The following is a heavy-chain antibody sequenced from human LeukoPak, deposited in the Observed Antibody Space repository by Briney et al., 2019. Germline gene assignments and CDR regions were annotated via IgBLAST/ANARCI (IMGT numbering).Heavy chain of an antibody. V-gene: IGHV1-46*01. CDR3: ARSRLWFGELLPDY. CDR2: INPSGGST. Sequence: ASVKVSCKASGYTFTSYYMHWVRQPPGQGLEGMGVINPSGGSTNYAQKFQDRVTMTTDTSASTVHMELSSLRSEDTAVYYCARSRLWFGELLPDYWGQGTLVTVSS. J-gene: IGHJ4*02. D-gene: IGHD3-10*01. CDR1: GYTFTSYY.